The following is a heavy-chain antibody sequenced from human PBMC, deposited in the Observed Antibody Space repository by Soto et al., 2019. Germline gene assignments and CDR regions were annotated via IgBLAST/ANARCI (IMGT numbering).Heavy chain of an antibody. CDR3: ARDAQYSSRWHPIDF. CDR2: IHTYNGHT. V-gene: IGHV1-18*01. D-gene: IGHD6-13*01. Sequence: QVQLVQSGAEVKKPGASVKVYCKASGYTFTDYGISWVRQAPGQGLEWMGWIHTYNGHTNYAQKVKGRVTMTTDTSTSTAYMELRSLRPDDTAVYYCARDAQYSSRWHPIDFWGQGTLVTVSS. CDR1: GYTFTDYG. J-gene: IGHJ4*02.